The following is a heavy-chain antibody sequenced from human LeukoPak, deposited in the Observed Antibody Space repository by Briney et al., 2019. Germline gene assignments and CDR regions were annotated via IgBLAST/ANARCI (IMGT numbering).Heavy chain of an antibody. CDR1: GFTFSDYY. CDR2: ISSSGNTI. J-gene: IGHJ3*02. CDR3: ARSLRYSRGAFDI. V-gene: IGHV3-11*01. Sequence: PGGSLRLSYAASGFTFSDYYMSWIRQAPGKGLEWVSYISSSGNTIYYADSVKGRFTISRDNAKNSLYLQMNSLRAEDTAVYYCARSLRYSRGAFDIWGQGTMVTVSS. D-gene: IGHD5-18*01.